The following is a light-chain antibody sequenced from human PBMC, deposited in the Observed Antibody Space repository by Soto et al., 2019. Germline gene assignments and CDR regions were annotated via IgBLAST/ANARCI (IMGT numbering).Light chain of an antibody. CDR2: DAS. J-gene: IGKJ1*01. CDR1: QSVSSSY. Sequence: EIVMTQSPATLSVSPGEIATLSCRASQSVSSSYLSWYQQKPGQAPRRLIYDASNRATGIPARFSGSGSGTQFTLTISSLQSEDFAVYYCQQYNNWPPAWTFGQGTKVDI. CDR3: QQYNNWPPAWT. V-gene: IGKV3-15*01.